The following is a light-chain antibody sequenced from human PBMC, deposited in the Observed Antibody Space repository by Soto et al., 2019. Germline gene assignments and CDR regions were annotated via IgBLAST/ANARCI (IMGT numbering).Light chain of an antibody. V-gene: IGKV3-15*01. CDR3: QQYNNWPIT. J-gene: IGKJ5*01. CDR1: QSVSSN. CDR2: GAS. Sequence: EIVMTQSPATLSVSPGERATLSCRASQSVSSNSAWYQQKPGQSPRLLIYGASTRATGLPARFSGSGSGTEFTLTISSLQSEDFALYYCQQYNNWPITFGQGTRLEIK.